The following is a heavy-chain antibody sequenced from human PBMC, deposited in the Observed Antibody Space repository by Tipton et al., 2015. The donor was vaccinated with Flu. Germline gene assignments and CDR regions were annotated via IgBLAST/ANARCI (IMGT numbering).Heavy chain of an antibody. CDR1: GFTFSSYE. CDR2: ISPSGFNT. Sequence: SLRLSCAASGFTFSSYEMNWVRQAPGKGLEWVSHISPSGFNTYYADSVKGRFTISRDNAKNSLYLQMNSLRAEETAVYYCARGFIALSDYWGQGTRVTVSS. J-gene: IGHJ4*02. V-gene: IGHV3-48*03. D-gene: IGHD6-13*01. CDR3: ARGFIALSDY.